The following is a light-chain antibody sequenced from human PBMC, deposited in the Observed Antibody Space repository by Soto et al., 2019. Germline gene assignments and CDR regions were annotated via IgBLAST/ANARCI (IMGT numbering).Light chain of an antibody. CDR3: TAWDGSLDGRV. CDR1: GSNIGTNT. J-gene: IGLJ7*01. CDR2: RTD. V-gene: IGLV1-44*01. Sequence: QLVLTQPPSASGTPGQRVTISCSGSGSNIGTNTVNWYQQLPGTAPKLLIYRTDQRPAGIPDRFSGSKSGTSASLDISGLQSDDEADYYCTAWDGSLDGRVFGGGTQLTVL.